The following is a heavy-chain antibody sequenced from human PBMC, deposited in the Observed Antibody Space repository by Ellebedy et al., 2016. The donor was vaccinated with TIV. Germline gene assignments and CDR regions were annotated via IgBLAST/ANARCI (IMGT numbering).Heavy chain of an antibody. CDR2: INPSGTA. D-gene: IGHD6-19*01. J-gene: IGHJ3*01. CDR1: GGSFNGYF. CDR3: ARDPGMAVNKAFDV. V-gene: IGHV4-34*01. Sequence: MPSETLSLTCVVKGGSFNGYFWSWIRQSPGKGLEWLGEINPSGTANYNPSLKSRVTMSVDTPEKQFSLNLSSVTAADTAVYYCARDPGMAVNKAFDVWGQGTMVTVSS.